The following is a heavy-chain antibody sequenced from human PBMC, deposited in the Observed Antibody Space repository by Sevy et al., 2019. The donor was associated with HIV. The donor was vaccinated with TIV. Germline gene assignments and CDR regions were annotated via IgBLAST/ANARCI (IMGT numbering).Heavy chain of an antibody. D-gene: IGHD6-6*01. CDR1: GFTFSTYA. CDR3: ARGLLARPRGDYWYFDL. Sequence: GGSLRLSCTASGFTFSTYAMSWVRQAPGKGLEWVPGISGSASTTYYGGAAYYADSVKGRFPITRDNAKNTLYLEMNSLRDEDSAVFHCARGLLARPRGDYWYFDLWGRGTLVTVSS. V-gene: IGHV3-23*01. CDR2: ISGSASTTYYGGAA. J-gene: IGHJ2*01.